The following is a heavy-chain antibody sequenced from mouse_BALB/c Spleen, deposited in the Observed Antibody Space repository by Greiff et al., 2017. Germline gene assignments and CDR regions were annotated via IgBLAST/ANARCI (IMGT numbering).Heavy chain of an antibody. CDR3: AKGAGYSFDY. Sequence: EVKLVESGGGLVQPGGSRKLSCAASGYTFTNFGLHWVRQAPGKGLEWVAYISSGSSTIYYADTVKGRVTLSRDNPKNTLYLQMTSLRSEDTAMYYCAKGAGYSFDYWGQGTTLTVSS. CDR2: ISSGSSTI. J-gene: IGHJ2*01. D-gene: IGHD3-3*01. V-gene: IGHV5-17*02. CDR1: GYTFTNFG.